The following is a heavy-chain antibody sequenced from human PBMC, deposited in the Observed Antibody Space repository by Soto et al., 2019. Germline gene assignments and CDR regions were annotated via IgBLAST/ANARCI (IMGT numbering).Heavy chain of an antibody. Sequence: SETLSLTCAVSGDSISSNHWWNWVRQPPGKGLEWVGEIWPSGDTNYSPSLEGRVTVSLDKSQKQFSLRLTSVTAADTAVYYCARGEGHCSITTCGTFVYAGQGILVTSSS. V-gene: IGHV4-4*02. J-gene: IGHJ4*02. D-gene: IGHD2-2*01. CDR3: ARGEGHCSITTCGTFVY. CDR1: GDSISSNHW. CDR2: IWPSGDT.